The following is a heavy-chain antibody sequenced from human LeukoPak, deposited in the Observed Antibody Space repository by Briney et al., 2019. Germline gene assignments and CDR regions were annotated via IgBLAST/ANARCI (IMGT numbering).Heavy chain of an antibody. CDR3: ARVTKDIVVVPAATPPYYFDY. J-gene: IGHJ4*02. CDR2: IIPIFGTA. V-gene: IGHV1-69*01. Sequence: GSSVKVSCKASGGTFSSYAISWVRQAPGQGLEWMGGIIPIFGTANYAQKFQGRVTITADESTSTAYMELSSLRSEDTAVYYCARVTKDIVVVPAATPPYYFDYWGQGTLVTVSS. D-gene: IGHD2-2*01. CDR1: GGTFSSYA.